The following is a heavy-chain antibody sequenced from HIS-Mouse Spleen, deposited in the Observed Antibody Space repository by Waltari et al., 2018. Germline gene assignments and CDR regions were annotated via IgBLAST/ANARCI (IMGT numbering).Heavy chain of an antibody. CDR1: GFTFSSYA. CDR3: AREYSSSWYYYYGMDV. V-gene: IGHV3-30-3*01. Sequence: QVQLVESGGGVVQPGRSLRLSCAASGFTFSSYAMHWVRQAPGKGLEWVAVISYDGSNKYYAESVKGRLTISRDNSKNTLYLQMNSLRAEDTAVYYCAREYSSSWYYYYGMDVWGQGTTVTVSS. J-gene: IGHJ6*02. CDR2: ISYDGSNK. D-gene: IGHD6-13*01.